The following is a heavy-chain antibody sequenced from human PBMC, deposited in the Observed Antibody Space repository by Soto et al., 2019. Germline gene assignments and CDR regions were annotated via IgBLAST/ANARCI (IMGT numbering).Heavy chain of an antibody. CDR2: IYYSGST. CDR3: ARAPRLYWFDP. J-gene: IGHJ5*02. CDR1: GGSISSGGYY. Sequence: PSETLSLTCTVSGGSISSGGYYWSWFRQHPGKGLEWIGYIYYSGSTYYNPSLKSRVTISVDTSKNQFSLKLSSVTAADTAVYYCARAPRLYWFDPWGQGTLVTVSS. D-gene: IGHD3-10*01. V-gene: IGHV4-31*03.